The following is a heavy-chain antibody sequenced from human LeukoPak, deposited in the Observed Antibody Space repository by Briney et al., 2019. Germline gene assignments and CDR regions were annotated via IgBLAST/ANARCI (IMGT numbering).Heavy chain of an antibody. CDR1: GFTFSSYG. D-gene: IGHD3-9*01. CDR2: IRYDGSNK. Sequence: AGGSLRLSCAASGFTFSSYGMHWVRQAPGKGLEWVAFIRYDGSNKYYGDPVKGRFSISRDNSKNTLYLQMNSLRAEDTAVYYCAKGRRYNILTGHYVSEVDPWGQGTLVTVSS. V-gene: IGHV3-30*02. J-gene: IGHJ5*02. CDR3: AKGRRYNILTGHYVSEVDP.